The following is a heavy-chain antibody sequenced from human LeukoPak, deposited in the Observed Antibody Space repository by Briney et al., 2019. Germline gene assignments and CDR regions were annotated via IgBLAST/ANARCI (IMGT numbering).Heavy chain of an antibody. CDR2: IHHSGST. CDR1: GGSISSSNW. Sequence: SETLSLTCAVSGGSISSSNWWSWVRQSPGKGLEWIGEIHHSGSTNYNPSLKSRVTISVDKSKNQFSLKLSSVTAADTAVYYCTTYYYDSSGYYAPDWGQGTLVTASS. J-gene: IGHJ4*02. V-gene: IGHV4-4*02. CDR3: TTYYYDSSGYYAPD. D-gene: IGHD3-22*01.